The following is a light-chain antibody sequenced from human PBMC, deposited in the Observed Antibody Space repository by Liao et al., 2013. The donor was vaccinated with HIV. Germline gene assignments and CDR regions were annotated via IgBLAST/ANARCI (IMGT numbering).Light chain of an antibody. Sequence: SYVLTQPPSVSVAPGKTARITCGGSNIGSKSVHWYQQKPGQAPVLVIYYDSDRPSGIPERFSGSKSGNTATLTITRVEAGDEADYYCQAWDSTLYVFGSGTKVTVL. CDR2: YDS. CDR1: NIGSKS. V-gene: IGLV3-21*01. CDR3: QAWDSTLYV. J-gene: IGLJ1*01.